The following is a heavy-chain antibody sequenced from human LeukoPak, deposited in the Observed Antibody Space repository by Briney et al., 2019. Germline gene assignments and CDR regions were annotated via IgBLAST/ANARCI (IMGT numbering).Heavy chain of an antibody. CDR2: ISAYNGNT. Sequence: ASVKVSCKASGYTFTNYGIHWVRQAPGQGLEWMGWISAYNGNTSYAQKFQGRVTMTRDTSTSTVYMELSSLRSEDTAVYYCARGAITIFGVVIIESAFDIWGQGTMVTVSS. CDR1: GYTFTNYG. J-gene: IGHJ3*02. V-gene: IGHV1-18*01. CDR3: ARGAITIFGVVIIESAFDI. D-gene: IGHD3-3*01.